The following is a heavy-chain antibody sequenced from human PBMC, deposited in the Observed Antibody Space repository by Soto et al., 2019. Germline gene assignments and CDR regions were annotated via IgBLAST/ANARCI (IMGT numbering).Heavy chain of an antibody. D-gene: IGHD6-19*01. CDR2: IYYSGST. J-gene: IGHJ4*02. CDR1: GGSISSSSYY. V-gene: IGHV4-39*01. Sequence: SETLSLTCTVSGGSISSSSYYWGWIRQPPGKGLEWIGSIYYSGSTYYNPSLKSRVTISVDTSKNQFSLKLSSVTAADTAVYYCAGIAVAGPGSSGIDYWGQGTLVTVS. CDR3: AGIAVAGPGSSGIDY.